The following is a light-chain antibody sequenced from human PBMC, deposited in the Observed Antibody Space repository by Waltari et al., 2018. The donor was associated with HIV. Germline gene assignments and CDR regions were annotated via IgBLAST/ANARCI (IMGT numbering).Light chain of an antibody. CDR3: QSYDMSQSGSLV. Sequence: HSFTRPPPLGAGAPGTRVPTAGPGTGSTMGTGFNDTCFQQIPGNAPKLLIYDNNIRPSGVPDRFSGSKSGTSAPLAITGLQTEDEADYYCQSYDMSQSGSLVFGGGTKRTVL. V-gene: IGLV1-40*02. J-gene: IGLJ2*01. CDR2: DNN. CDR1: GSTMGTGFN.